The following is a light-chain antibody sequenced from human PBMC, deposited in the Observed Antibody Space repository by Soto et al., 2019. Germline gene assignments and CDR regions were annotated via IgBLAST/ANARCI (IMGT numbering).Light chain of an antibody. CDR3: QQYYSYPQT. J-gene: IGKJ1*01. V-gene: IGKV1-5*03. CDR1: HTISSW. Sequence: DIQMTQSPSTLSGSVGYRVTITCRASHTISSWLAWYQQKPGKAPKLLIYKASTLQSGVPSRFSGSGSGTDFTLTISCLQSEDFATYYCQQYYSYPQTFGQGTKVDIK. CDR2: KAS.